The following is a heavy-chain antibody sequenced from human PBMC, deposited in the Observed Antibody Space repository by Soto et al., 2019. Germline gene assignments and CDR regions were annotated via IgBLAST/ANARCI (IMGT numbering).Heavy chain of an antibody. CDR1: GGSFSGYY. CDR3: ASRTIFGVAREGDY. Sequence: SETLSLTCAVYGGSFSGYYWSWIRQPPGKGLEWIGEINHSGSTNYNPSLKSRVTISVDTSKNQFSLKLSSVTAADTAVYYCASRTIFGVAREGDYWGQGTLVTVSS. D-gene: IGHD3-3*01. CDR2: INHSGST. V-gene: IGHV4-34*01. J-gene: IGHJ4*02.